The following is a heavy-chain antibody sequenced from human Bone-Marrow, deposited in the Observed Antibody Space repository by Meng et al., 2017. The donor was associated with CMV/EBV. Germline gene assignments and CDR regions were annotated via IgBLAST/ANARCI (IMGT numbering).Heavy chain of an antibody. J-gene: IGHJ5*02. CDR1: GFTFSSYA. CDR2: ISSNGGST. CDR3: AKGFT. V-gene: IGHV3-64*02. Sequence: GGSLRLSCAASGFTFSSYAIHWVRQAPGKGLEYVSAISSNGGSTYYADSVKGRFTISRDNSKNTLYLQMGSLRAADMAVYYCAKGFTWGQGTLVTVSS.